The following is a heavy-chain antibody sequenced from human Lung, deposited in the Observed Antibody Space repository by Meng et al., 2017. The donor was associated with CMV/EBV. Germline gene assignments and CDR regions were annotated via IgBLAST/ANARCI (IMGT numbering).Heavy chain of an antibody. J-gene: IGHJ1*01. V-gene: IGHV4-4*02. Sequence: QVQWREAGPALVKPSEPLYLTCAVSGDSITNHNWWAWVRQPPGKGLEWIGEIPHRGSSAYNPSLKSRVSMSIDKSKNQFSLKLTSVTAADTAVYHCLRRSGGSVWGQGTLVTVSS. CDR2: IPHRGSS. D-gene: IGHD3-10*01. CDR3: LRRSGGSV. CDR1: GDSITNHNW.